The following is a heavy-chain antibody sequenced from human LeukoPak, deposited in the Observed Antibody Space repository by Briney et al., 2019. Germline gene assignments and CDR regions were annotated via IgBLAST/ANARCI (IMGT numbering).Heavy chain of an antibody. CDR3: ASGFGNLVINPYDMDV. CDR2: IYYSGST. V-gene: IGHV4-31*03. J-gene: IGHJ6*02. Sequence: PSQTLSLTCTVSGGSISSGGYYWSWIRQHPGKGLEWIGYIYYSGSTNYNPSLQSRVIMSGDTSKNRFSLRLSSVTAADTAVYYCASGFGNLVINPYDMDVWGQGTTVTVSS. D-gene: IGHD4-23*01. CDR1: GGSISSGGYY.